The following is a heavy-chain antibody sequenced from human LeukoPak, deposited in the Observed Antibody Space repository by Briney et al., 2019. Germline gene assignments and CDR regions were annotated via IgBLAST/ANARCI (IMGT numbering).Heavy chain of an antibody. CDR3: VRSYYYDGSGYRYYFDY. CDR1: GYTFINYY. D-gene: IGHD3-22*01. V-gene: IGHV1-46*01. J-gene: IGHJ4*02. CDR2: INPSGDSA. Sequence: ASVTVSCKASGYTFINYYVHWVRQAPGQGLEWMGFINPSGDSAGYAQKFQGRVTMARDTSTSTVYMELSSLRSEDTAVYHCVRSYYYDGSGYRYYFDYWGQGTLVTVSS.